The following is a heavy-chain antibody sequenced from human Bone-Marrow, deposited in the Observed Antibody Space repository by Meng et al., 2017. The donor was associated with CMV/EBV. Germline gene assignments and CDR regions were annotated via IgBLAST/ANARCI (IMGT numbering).Heavy chain of an antibody. V-gene: IGHV4-61*01. CDR3: ARGGNGDSYDY. CDR2: IYYSGST. CDR1: GGSISSSSYY. D-gene: IGHD1-1*01. Sequence: SETLSLTCTVSGGSISSSSYYWSWIRQPPGKGLEWIGYIYYSGSTNYNPSLKSRVTISVDTSKNQFSLKLSSVTAADTAVYYCARGGNGDSYDYWGQGTLVTVYS. J-gene: IGHJ4*02.